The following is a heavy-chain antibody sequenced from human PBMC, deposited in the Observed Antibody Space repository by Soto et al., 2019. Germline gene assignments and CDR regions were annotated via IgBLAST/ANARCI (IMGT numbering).Heavy chain of an antibody. Sequence: QVQLVQSGAEVKKPGSSVKVSCKASGGTFSSYTISWVRQAPGQGLEWMGRIIPILGIANYAQKFQGRVTITADKTTSTAYMELSSLRSEETAVYYCARDSGYCSGGSCQIERPIDYWGQGTLVTVSS. J-gene: IGHJ4*02. CDR2: IIPILGIA. CDR3: ARDSGYCSGGSCQIERPIDY. D-gene: IGHD2-15*01. V-gene: IGHV1-69*08. CDR1: GGTFSSYT.